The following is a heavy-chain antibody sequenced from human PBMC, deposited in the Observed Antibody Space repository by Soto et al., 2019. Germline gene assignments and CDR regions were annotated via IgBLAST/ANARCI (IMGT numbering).Heavy chain of an antibody. D-gene: IGHD2-21*02. CDR3: ARGGHVVVVTAAFDY. Sequence: GASLKVSCKASGYAFTSYHMHWVRQAPGQGLQWMGIINPSGGSTFYAQKFQGRVTMTRDTSTSTLYMELTSLRSEDTAVYFCARGGHVVVVTAAFDYWGQGTLVTVSS. CDR2: INPSGGST. V-gene: IGHV1-46*03. CDR1: GYAFTSYH. J-gene: IGHJ4*02.